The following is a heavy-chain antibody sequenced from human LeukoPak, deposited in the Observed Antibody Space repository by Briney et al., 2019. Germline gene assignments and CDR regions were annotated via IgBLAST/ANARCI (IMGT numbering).Heavy chain of an antibody. V-gene: IGHV4-39*01. J-gene: IGHJ4*02. CDR1: GGSISSSSYY. CDR2: IYYSGST. D-gene: IGHD5-12*01. CDR3: ARHVGNSGYAPFDY. Sequence: PSETLSLTCTVSGGSISSSSYYRGWIRQPPGKGLEWIGSIYYSGSTYYNPSLKSRVTISVDTSKNQFSLKLSSVTAADTAVYYCARHVGNSGYAPFDYWGQGTLVTVSS.